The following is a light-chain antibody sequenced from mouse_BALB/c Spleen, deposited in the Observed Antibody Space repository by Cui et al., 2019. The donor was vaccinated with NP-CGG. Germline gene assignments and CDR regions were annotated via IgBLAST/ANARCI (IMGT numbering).Light chain of an antibody. V-gene: IGKV6-23*01. CDR2: WAS. CDR1: QDVGTA. J-gene: IGKJ5*01. Sequence: DIVMTQSDKFMSTSVGDRVSITCKASQDVGTAVAWYQQKPGQSPKLLIYWASTRHTGVPDRFTGSGSGTDFTLTISNVQSEDLADYFCQQYSSYPLTFGAGTKLELK. CDR3: QQYSSYPLT.